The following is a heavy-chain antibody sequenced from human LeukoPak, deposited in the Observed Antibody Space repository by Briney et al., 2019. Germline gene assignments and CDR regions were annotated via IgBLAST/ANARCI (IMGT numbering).Heavy chain of an antibody. Sequence: PSETLSVTCAVYGGSFSGYYWSWIRQPPGNGLEWIGEINHSGSTNYNPSLKSRVTISVDTSKNQFSLKLSSVTAADTAVYYCARSPSNYGGNDYWGQGTLVTVSS. V-gene: IGHV4-34*01. D-gene: IGHD4-23*01. CDR2: INHSGST. CDR3: ARSPSNYGGNDY. CDR1: GGSFSGYY. J-gene: IGHJ4*02.